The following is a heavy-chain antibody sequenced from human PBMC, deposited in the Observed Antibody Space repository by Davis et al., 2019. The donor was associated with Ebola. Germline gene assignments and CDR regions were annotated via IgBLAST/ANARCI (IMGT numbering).Heavy chain of an antibody. CDR1: GYRLDTYG. CDR3: ARDYCDSSGYYYDTFDI. J-gene: IGHJ3*02. V-gene: IGHV1-18*04. Sequence: AASVKVSCKTSGYRLDTYGISWVRQAPGQGLEWMGWISTLNGNTNYAQKLQDRVTMTTDTSTTTAYMELRSLRSDDTALYYCARDYCDSSGYYYDTFDIWGQGTMVTVSS. CDR2: ISTLNGNT. D-gene: IGHD3-22*01.